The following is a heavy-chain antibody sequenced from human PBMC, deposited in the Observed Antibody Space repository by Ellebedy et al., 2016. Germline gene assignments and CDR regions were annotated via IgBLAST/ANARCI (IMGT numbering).Heavy chain of an antibody. V-gene: IGHV4-39*07. J-gene: IGHJ4*02. D-gene: IGHD4-17*01. CDR3: ARDRRYGDYHFPFDY. Sequence: SETLSLXXTVSGGSISSSSYYWGWIRQPPGKGLEWIGSICYSGSTYYNPSLKSRVTISVDTSKNQFSLKLSSVTAADTAVYYCARDRRYGDYHFPFDYWGQGTLVTVSS. CDR2: ICYSGST. CDR1: GGSISSSSYY.